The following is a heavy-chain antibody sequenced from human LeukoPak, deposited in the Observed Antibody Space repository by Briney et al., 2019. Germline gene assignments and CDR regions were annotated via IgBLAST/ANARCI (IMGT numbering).Heavy chain of an antibody. CDR2: VFHSGTP. CDR1: GVSFSDYY. CDR3: AREGHIAYSSSSYAFDI. Sequence: SETLSLTCAVYGVSFSDYYWTWIRQTPGKGLEWIGEVFHSGTPNYNPSLKTRVSISVDTSKNQFSLKLSSVTAADTAVYYCAREGHIAYSSSSYAFDIWGQGTMVTVSS. J-gene: IGHJ3*02. V-gene: IGHV4-34*12. D-gene: IGHD6-6*01.